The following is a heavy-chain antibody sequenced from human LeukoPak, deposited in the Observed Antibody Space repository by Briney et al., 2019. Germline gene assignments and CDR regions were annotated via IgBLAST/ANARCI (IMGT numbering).Heavy chain of an antibody. Sequence: PGGSLRLSCAPSGITFSNYSINCVRQAPGKGLEWVSYISSSGRTIYYADSVKGRFTISRDNAKNSLYLQMNSLRAEDTAVYYCTRGSGYSYGYRPPFYYYMDVWGKGTTVTVSS. CDR2: ISSSGRTI. CDR3: TRGSGYSYGYRPPFYYYMDV. J-gene: IGHJ6*03. CDR1: GITFSNYS. V-gene: IGHV3-48*01. D-gene: IGHD5-18*01.